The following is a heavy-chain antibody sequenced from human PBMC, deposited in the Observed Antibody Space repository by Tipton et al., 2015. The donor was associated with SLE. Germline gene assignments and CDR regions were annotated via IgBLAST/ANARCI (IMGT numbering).Heavy chain of an antibody. CDR2: IIGSGGST. CDR3: AKEPPGPIDY. CDR1: GFPFSSYA. V-gene: IGHV3-23*01. J-gene: IGHJ4*02. Sequence: SLRLSCAASGFPFSSYAMSWVRQAPGQGLVWVSAIIGSGGSTYYADSVKGRFTISRDNSKNTLYLQMNRLRAEDTAVYYCAKEPPGPIDYWRQGTRVPVSS. D-gene: IGHD1-1*01.